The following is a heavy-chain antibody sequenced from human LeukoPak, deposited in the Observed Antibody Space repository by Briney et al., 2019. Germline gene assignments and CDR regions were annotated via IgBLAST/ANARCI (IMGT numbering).Heavy chain of an antibody. CDR3: VRSPACSSGTCYPNWFDP. D-gene: IGHD2-15*01. CDR1: GYSFTSYW. CDR2: TYPGDSNT. J-gene: IGHJ5*02. Sequence: GESLKISCQGSGYSFTSYWIGWVRQMPGKGLEWMGITYPGDSNTRYSPSFQGQVTISADESISSAYLQWSSLKASDTAMYYCVRSPACSSGTCYPNWFDPWGQGTLVTVSS. V-gene: IGHV5-51*01.